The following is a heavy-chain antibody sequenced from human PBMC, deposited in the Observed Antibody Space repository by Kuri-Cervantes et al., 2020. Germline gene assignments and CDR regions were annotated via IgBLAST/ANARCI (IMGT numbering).Heavy chain of an antibody. J-gene: IGHJ4*02. D-gene: IGHD6-19*01. Sequence: SLKISCAASGFTFDDYAMRWVRQAPGKGLEWVSGISWNSGSIGYADSVKGRFTISRDNAKNSLYLQMNSLRAEDTALYYCAKDVLRLEYSSGPFDYWGQGTLVTVSS. CDR2: ISWNSGSI. CDR1: GFTFDDYA. CDR3: AKDVLRLEYSSGPFDY. V-gene: IGHV3-9*01.